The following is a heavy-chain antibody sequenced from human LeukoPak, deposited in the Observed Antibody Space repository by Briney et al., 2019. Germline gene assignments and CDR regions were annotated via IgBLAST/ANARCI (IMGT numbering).Heavy chain of an antibody. D-gene: IGHD1-26*01. V-gene: IGHV4-39*01. CDR1: GGSISSYY. CDR2: IYYTGTT. Sequence: SETLSLTCTVSGGSISSYYWGWVRQPPGKGLEWVASIYYTGTTYYNPSLKSRLTISVDTPKNQLSLKLSSLTAADTAVYYCARHEYSGSYYGLSWFDPWGQGTLVTVSS. J-gene: IGHJ5*02. CDR3: ARHEYSGSYYGLSWFDP.